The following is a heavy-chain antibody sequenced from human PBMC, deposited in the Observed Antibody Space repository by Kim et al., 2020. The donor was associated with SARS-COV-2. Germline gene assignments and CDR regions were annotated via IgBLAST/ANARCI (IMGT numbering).Heavy chain of an antibody. CDR1: GYTFTDYD. CDR3: ARGSRGYCGANCY. D-gene: IGHD2-15*01. V-gene: IGHV1-8*01. Sequence: ASVKVSCKASGYTFTDYDINWVRQATGQGLELMGWLNPKSGNSGYVQRFQGRVTMTTDTSISTAYMELSGLISADTAVYFCARGSRGYCGANCYWD. J-gene: IGHJ4*01. CDR2: LNPKSGNS.